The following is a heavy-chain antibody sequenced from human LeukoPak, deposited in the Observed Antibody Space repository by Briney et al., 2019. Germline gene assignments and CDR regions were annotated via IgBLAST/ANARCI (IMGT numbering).Heavy chain of an antibody. D-gene: IGHD4-17*01. CDR3: TEGSEGDYNYYYYGMDV. CDR2: IKSKTDGGTT. J-gene: IGHJ6*04. V-gene: IGHV3-15*01. Sequence: GGSLRLSCAASGFTFSNAWMSRVRQAPGKGLEWVGRIKSKTDGGTTDYAAPVKGRFTISRDDSKNTLYLQMNSLKTEDTAVYYCTEGSEGDYNYYYYGMDVWGKGTTVTVSS. CDR1: GFTFSNAW.